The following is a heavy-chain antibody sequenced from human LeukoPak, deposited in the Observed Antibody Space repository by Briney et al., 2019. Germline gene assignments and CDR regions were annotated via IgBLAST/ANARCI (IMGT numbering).Heavy chain of an antibody. V-gene: IGHV4-59*01. Sequence: SSETLSLTCTVSGGSISSYYWSWIRQPPGKGLEWIGYIYYSGSTNYNPSLKSRVTISVDTSKNQFSLKLSSVTAADTAVYYCARVAGINSSSPEKSDYYYYYMDVWGKGTTVTVSS. CDR2: IYYSGST. D-gene: IGHD6-6*01. CDR3: ARVAGINSSSPEKSDYYYYYMDV. J-gene: IGHJ6*03. CDR1: GGSISSYY.